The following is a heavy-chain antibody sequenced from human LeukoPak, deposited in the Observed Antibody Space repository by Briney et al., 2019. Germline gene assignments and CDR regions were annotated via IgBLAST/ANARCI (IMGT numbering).Heavy chain of an antibody. V-gene: IGHV1-69*04. D-gene: IGHD4-11*01. Sequence: GASVKVSCKASGGTFSSYAISWVRQAPGQGLEWMGRIIPILGIANYAQKFQGRVTITADKSTSTAYMELSSLRSEDTAVYYCARPFTTVSFPYYYYGMDVWGQGTTVTVSS. J-gene: IGHJ6*02. CDR1: GGTFSSYA. CDR2: IIPILGIA. CDR3: ARPFTTVSFPYYYYGMDV.